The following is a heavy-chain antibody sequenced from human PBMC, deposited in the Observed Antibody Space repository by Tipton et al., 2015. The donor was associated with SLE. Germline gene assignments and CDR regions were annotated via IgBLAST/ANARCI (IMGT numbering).Heavy chain of an antibody. D-gene: IGHD3-22*01. V-gene: IGHV3-23*01. CDR1: GFTFSSYT. CDR3: AKEGDDSSGYHLDS. J-gene: IGHJ4*02. Sequence: SLRLSCAASGFTFSSYTMNWVRQAPGKGLEWVSSISSSGESTYLADSVKGRFTISRDNSENTLYLQMNSLRAEDTAIYYCAKEGDDSSGYHLDSWGQGTLVTVSS. CDR2: ISSSGEST.